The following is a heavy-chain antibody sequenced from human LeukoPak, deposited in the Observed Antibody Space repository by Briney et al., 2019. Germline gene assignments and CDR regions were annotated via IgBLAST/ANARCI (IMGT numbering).Heavy chain of an antibody. D-gene: IGHD6-13*01. J-gene: IGHJ3*02. CDR2: ISGRDGST. CDR1: GFTLNGYG. Sequence: GGSLRLSCAASGFTLNGYGMHGVRQAPGGGLEWVSAISGRDGSTYYADSVKGRLTIARDNSKNTLYLQMNSLRAEDTAVYYCARGVRVSFDIWGQGTMVTVSS. CDR3: ARGVRVSFDI. V-gene: IGHV3-23*01.